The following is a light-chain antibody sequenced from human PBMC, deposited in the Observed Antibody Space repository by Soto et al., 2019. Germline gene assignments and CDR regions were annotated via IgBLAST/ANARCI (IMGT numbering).Light chain of an antibody. CDR1: QSISRH. V-gene: IGKV1-39*01. CDR3: QQSYNTPLA. Sequence: DIQMTQSPSTLSASVGDRVTITCRASQSISRHLNWYQQKPGKAPKLLIYGASSLQSGVPSRFSGSGSGTDFTLTISSLQPEDFATYYCQQSYNTPLAFGGGTKVDIK. J-gene: IGKJ4*01. CDR2: GAS.